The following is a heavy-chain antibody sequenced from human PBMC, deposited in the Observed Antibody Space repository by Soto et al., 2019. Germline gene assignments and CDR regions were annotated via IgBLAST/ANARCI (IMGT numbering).Heavy chain of an antibody. CDR3: ARAPRLTQLSA. D-gene: IGHD2-2*01. J-gene: IGHJ5*02. CDR1: GNTFSTSG. Sequence: QVQLVQSGAEVKKAGASVRISCKASGNTFSTSGMHWVRQAPGQGLEWVGWINGVNGNTKYSQKFQDRVTITRDSSASTAYMELSGLTSEDTGVFYCARAPRLTQLSAWGQGTLVIVSS. CDR2: INGVNGNT. V-gene: IGHV1-3*01.